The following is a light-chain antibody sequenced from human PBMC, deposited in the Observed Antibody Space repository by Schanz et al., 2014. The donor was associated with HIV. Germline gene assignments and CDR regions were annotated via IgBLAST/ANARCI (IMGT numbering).Light chain of an antibody. CDR2: EVS. CDR3: TSYTSSRTLV. V-gene: IGLV2-8*01. Sequence: QSALTQPPSASGSRGQSVTISCTGTSSDVGHYDYVSWYQQHPGKAPKLMIYEVSKRPSGVPDRFSGSKSGNTASLTVSRLQAEDEADYYCTSYTSSRTLVFGGGTKLTVL. CDR1: SSDVGHYDY. J-gene: IGLJ2*01.